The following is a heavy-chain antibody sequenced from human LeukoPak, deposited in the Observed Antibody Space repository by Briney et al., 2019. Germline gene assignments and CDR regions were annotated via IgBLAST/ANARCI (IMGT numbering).Heavy chain of an antibody. Sequence: GASVKVSCKASGYTFTSYDINWVRQATGQGLEWMGWMNPNSGNTGYAQKFQGRVTMTRNTSISTAYMELSSLRSEDTAVYYCAGLVTNLDYYYYGMDVWGQGTTVTVSS. CDR3: AGLVTNLDYYYYGMDV. CDR1: GYTFTSYD. CDR2: MNPNSGNT. J-gene: IGHJ6*02. D-gene: IGHD4-11*01. V-gene: IGHV1-8*01.